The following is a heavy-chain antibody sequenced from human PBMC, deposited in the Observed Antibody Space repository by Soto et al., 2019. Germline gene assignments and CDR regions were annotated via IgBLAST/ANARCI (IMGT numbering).Heavy chain of an antibody. Sequence: PGGSPRLSCTASALTLSSYFMQWVRQAPGKGPQWVAAISYDGTEKWYADSVKGRFTISRDNSKNTLYLEMNSLGGEDTAVYYCAREVGRSFGMDVWGQGTTVTVSS. D-gene: IGHD1-26*01. J-gene: IGHJ6*02. V-gene: IGHV3-30-3*01. CDR2: ISYDGTEK. CDR3: AREVGRSFGMDV. CDR1: ALTLSSYF.